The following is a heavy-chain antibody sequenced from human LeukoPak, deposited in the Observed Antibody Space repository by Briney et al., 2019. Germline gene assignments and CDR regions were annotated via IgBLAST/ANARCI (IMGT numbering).Heavy chain of an antibody. CDR1: GFTFRIYW. V-gene: IGHV3-7*04. CDR3: ARDYFYPMDV. CDR2: IKHDGSEK. Sequence: PGGSLRLSCEASGFTFRIYWMSWVSQAPGKGLEWVANIKHDGSEKYYVDSVKGRYTISSDNAKNSLYLQMNSLRAEDTAVYYCARDYFYPMDVWGQGITVTVSS. J-gene: IGHJ6*02.